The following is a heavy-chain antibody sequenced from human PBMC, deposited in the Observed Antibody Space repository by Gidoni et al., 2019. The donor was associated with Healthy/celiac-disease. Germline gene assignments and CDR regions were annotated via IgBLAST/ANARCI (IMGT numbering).Heavy chain of an antibody. Sequence: EVQLVQSGAEVKKPGESLKIYCKGSGYSFTSYWIGWVRQMPGKGLEWMGIIYPGDSDTRYSPSFQGQVTISADKSISTAYLQWSSLKASDTAMYYCATQLGYCSGGSCLPYYWGQGTLVTVSS. CDR3: ATQLGYCSGGSCLPYY. D-gene: IGHD2-15*01. CDR1: GYSFTSYW. J-gene: IGHJ4*02. CDR2: IYPGDSDT. V-gene: IGHV5-51*03.